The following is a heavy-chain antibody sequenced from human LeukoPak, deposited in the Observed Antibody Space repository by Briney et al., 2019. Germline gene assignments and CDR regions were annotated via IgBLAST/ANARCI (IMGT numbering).Heavy chain of an antibody. Sequence: ASVKVSCKASGYTFTGYYIHWVRQAPGQGLEWMGWINPNSGGINYAQKFQGRVTMTRDTSISTAYMELSRLRSDDTAVYYCATTGYCSSTSCYDGYYYYGMDVWGQGTTVTGSS. D-gene: IGHD2-2*03. J-gene: IGHJ6*02. V-gene: IGHV1-2*02. CDR2: INPNSGGI. CDR1: GYTFTGYY. CDR3: ATTGYCSSTSCYDGYYYYGMDV.